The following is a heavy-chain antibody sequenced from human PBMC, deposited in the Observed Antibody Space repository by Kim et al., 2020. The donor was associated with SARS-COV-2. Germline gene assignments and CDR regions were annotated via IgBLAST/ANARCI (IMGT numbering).Heavy chain of an antibody. Sequence: SETLSLTCTVSGGSISSYYWSWIRQPPGKGLEWIGYIYYSGSTNYNPSLKSRVTISVDTSKNQFSLKLSSVTAADTAVYYCASSVRSGYYTWFDPWGQGTLVTVSS. J-gene: IGHJ5*02. CDR2: IYYSGST. D-gene: IGHD3-3*01. CDR3: ASSVRSGYYTWFDP. CDR1: GGSISSYY. V-gene: IGHV4-59*01.